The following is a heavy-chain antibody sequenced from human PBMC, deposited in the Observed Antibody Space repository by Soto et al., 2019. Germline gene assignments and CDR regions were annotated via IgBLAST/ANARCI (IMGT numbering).Heavy chain of an antibody. D-gene: IGHD5-12*01. V-gene: IGHV4-59*08. J-gene: IGHJ4*02. CDR3: ANIVAAKGFDY. CDR2: IYYSGST. CDR1: GGSVSSYY. Sequence: SETLSLTCTVSGGSVSSYYWSWIRQSPGKGLEWIGYIYYSGSTKYKPSLKSRVTMSVDTSKNQFSLKVSSATAADTAVYYCANIVAAKGFDYWGQGTLVTVSS.